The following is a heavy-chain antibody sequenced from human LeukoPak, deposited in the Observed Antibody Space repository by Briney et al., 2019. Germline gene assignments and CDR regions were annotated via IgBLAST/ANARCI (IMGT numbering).Heavy chain of an antibody. CDR1: GYSFTTYW. D-gene: IGHD4-17*01. V-gene: IGHV5-51*01. CDR2: IYPGDSDT. Sequence: GESLKISCKGSGYSFTTYWIGWVRQMPGKGLEWMGIIYPGDSDTRYSPSFQGQVTISADKSISTAYLQWSSLKASDTAMYYCARRGYGDYGHYYYMDVWGKGTTVTVSS. J-gene: IGHJ6*03. CDR3: ARRGYGDYGHYYYMDV.